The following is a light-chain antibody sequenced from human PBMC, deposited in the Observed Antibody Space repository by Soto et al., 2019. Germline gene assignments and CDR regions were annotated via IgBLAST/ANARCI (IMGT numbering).Light chain of an antibody. CDR3: QQYGSSPPYT. Sequence: EIVLTQSPGTLSLSPGEGATLSCRASQTVSSNYLAWYQQKRGQVPRLLIYGASSMATGIPDRFGGSGSGTDFTLTISRLEPEDFPVYYCQQYGSSPPYTFGQGTKLEIK. CDR2: GAS. V-gene: IGKV3-20*01. CDR1: QTVSSNY. J-gene: IGKJ2*01.